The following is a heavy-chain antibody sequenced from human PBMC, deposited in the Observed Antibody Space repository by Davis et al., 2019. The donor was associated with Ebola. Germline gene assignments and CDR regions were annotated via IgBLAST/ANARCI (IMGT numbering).Heavy chain of an antibody. CDR3: ARRRDYDAFDI. D-gene: IGHD2-21*01. CDR2: ISAYNGNT. V-gene: IGHV1-18*01. Sequence: ASVKVSCKASGYTFTSYAMHWVRQAPGQRLEWMGWISAYNGNTNYAQKLQGRVTMTTDTSTSTAYMELRSLRSDDTAVYYCARRRDYDAFDIWGQGTMVTVSS. CDR1: GYTFTSYA. J-gene: IGHJ3*02.